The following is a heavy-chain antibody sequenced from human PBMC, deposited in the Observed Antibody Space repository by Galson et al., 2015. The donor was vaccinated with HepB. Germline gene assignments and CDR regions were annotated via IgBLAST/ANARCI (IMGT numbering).Heavy chain of an antibody. Sequence: SVKVSCKASGYTFTSYAMHWVRQAPGQRLEWMGWINAGNGNTKYSQKFQGRVTITRDTSASTAYMELSSLRSEDTAVYYCARGALGQQWLVRVWYFDLWGRGTLVTVSS. J-gene: IGHJ2*01. V-gene: IGHV1-3*01. D-gene: IGHD6-19*01. CDR2: INAGNGNT. CDR3: ARGALGQQWLVRVWYFDL. CDR1: GYTFTSYA.